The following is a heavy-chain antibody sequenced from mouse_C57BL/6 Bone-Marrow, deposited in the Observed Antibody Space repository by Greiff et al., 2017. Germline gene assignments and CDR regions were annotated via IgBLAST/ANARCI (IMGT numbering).Heavy chain of an antibody. D-gene: IGHD4-1*01. Sequence: QVQLQQPGAELVRPGSSVKLSCKASGYTFTSYWMDWVKQRPGQGLEWIGNIYPSDSETHYNQKFKDKATLTVDKSSSTAYMQLSSLTSEDSAVXYCARDWDVWYCDVWGTGTTVTVSS. CDR1: GYTFTSYW. J-gene: IGHJ1*03. CDR3: ARDWDVWYCDV. V-gene: IGHV1-61*01. CDR2: IYPSDSET.